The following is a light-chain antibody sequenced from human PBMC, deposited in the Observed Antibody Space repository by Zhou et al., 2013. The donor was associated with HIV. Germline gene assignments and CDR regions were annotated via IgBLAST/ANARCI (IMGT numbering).Light chain of an antibody. Sequence: EIVMTQSPATLSVSPGERATLSCRASQSVSSNLAWYQQKPGQAPRLFMYGASTRATGTPDRFSGSGSGTDFTLTINRLEPEDFAVYYCQRYAGSSYSFGQGTKLEIK. CDR1: QSVSSN. CDR3: QRYAGSSYS. V-gene: IGKV3-20*01. J-gene: IGKJ2*01. CDR2: GAS.